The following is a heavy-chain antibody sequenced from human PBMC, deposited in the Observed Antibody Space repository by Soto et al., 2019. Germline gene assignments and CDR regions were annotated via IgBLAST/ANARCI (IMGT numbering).Heavy chain of an antibody. CDR2: ISSSSSYI. Sequence: EVQLVESGGGLVKPGGSLRLSCAASGFTFSSYSMNWVRQAPGQGLEWVSSISSSSSYIYYADSVKGQSTISRNNAKNSLYLQMNSLRAEDTAVYYCAREALLYYYDSSGLDAFDIWGQGTMVTVSS. J-gene: IGHJ3*02. CDR3: AREALLYYYDSSGLDAFDI. V-gene: IGHV3-21*01. CDR1: GFTFSSYS. D-gene: IGHD3-22*01.